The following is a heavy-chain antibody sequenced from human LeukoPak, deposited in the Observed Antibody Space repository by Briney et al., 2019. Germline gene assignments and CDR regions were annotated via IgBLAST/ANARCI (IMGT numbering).Heavy chain of an antibody. CDR3: ATDFRITIFGVVTHKDTDY. CDR2: FDPEDGET. Sequence: ASVKVSCKVSGYTLTELSMHWVRQAPGKGLEWMGGFDPEDGETIYALKFQGRVTMTEDTSTDTAYMELSSLRSEDTAVYYCATDFRITIFGVVTHKDTDYWGQGTLVTVSS. J-gene: IGHJ4*02. CDR1: GYTLTELS. D-gene: IGHD3-3*01. V-gene: IGHV1-24*01.